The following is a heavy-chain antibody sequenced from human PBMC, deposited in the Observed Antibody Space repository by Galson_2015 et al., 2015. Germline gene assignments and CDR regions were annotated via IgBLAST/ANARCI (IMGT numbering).Heavy chain of an antibody. J-gene: IGHJ6*02. Sequence: SLRLSCAASGFIFSDHYMDWVRQAPGKGLEWVGRTKSKANSYATQYAASVHGRFTISRDDSKNSLYLQMNSLKTEDTDRYYCAGVSQRTPGAGASCGMDVWGQGTTVTVSS. CDR1: GFIFSDHY. CDR2: TKSKANSYAT. CDR3: AGVSQRTPGAGASCGMDV. V-gene: IGHV3-72*01. D-gene: IGHD2-15*01.